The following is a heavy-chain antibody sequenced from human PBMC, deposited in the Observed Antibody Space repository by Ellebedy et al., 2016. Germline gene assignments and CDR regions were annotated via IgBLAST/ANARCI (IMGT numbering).Heavy chain of an antibody. CDR1: GGSISTYF. Sequence: SETLSLXXTVSGGSISTYFWSWIRQPPGNGLEWIGNIHYIGTTNYNPSLKSRVSISVDTSRSQFSVKVTSVTAADTAVYYCARGSRRDGYLVGFDYWGQGFLVTVSS. CDR2: IHYIGTT. CDR3: ARGSRRDGYLVGFDY. J-gene: IGHJ4*02. V-gene: IGHV4-59*01. D-gene: IGHD5-24*01.